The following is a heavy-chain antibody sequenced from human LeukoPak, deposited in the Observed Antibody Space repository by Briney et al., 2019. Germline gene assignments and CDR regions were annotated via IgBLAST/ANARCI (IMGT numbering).Heavy chain of an antibody. D-gene: IGHD2-21*02. CDR2: ISSSSSYI. Sequence: PGGSLRLSCAASGFTFSSYSMNWVRQAPGKGLEWVSSISSSSSYIYYADSVKGRFTISRDNAKNSLYLQMNSLRAEDTAVYYCAGNCGGDCYRQPQAYYHYYGMDVWGQGTTVTVSS. CDR3: AGNCGGDCYRQPQAYYHYYGMDV. CDR1: GFTFSSYS. V-gene: IGHV3-21*01. J-gene: IGHJ6*02.